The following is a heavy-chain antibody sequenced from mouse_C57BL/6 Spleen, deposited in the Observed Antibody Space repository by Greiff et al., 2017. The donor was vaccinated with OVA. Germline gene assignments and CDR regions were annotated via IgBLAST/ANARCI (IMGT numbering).Heavy chain of an antibody. CDR2: ISSGSSTI. CDR3: ARTDGNLGYFDV. Sequence: EVNLVESGGGLVKPGGSLKLSCAASGFTFSDYGMHWVRQAPEKGLEWVAYISSGSSTIYYADTVKGRFTISRDNAKNTLFLQMTSLRSEDTAMYYCARTDGNLGYFDVWGTGTTVTVSS. V-gene: IGHV5-17*01. J-gene: IGHJ1*03. D-gene: IGHD2-1*01. CDR1: GFTFSDYG.